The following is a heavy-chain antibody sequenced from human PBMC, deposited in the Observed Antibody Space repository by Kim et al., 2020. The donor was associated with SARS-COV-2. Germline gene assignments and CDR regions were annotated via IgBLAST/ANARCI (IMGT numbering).Heavy chain of an antibody. Sequence: GESLKISCKGSGYSFTNHWIGWVRQMPGKGLEWMGIIYPGDSTTEYSPSLQGQVTISADNSISTAYLQWNSLQASDTAMYYCARHPWTSSSIDVWGQGTTVIVSS. J-gene: IGHJ6*02. CDR1: GYSFTNHW. CDR2: IYPGDSTT. D-gene: IGHD6-13*01. V-gene: IGHV5-51*01. CDR3: ARHPWTSSSIDV.